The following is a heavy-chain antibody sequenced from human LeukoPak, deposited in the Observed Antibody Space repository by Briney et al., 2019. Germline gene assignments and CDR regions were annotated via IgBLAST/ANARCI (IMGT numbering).Heavy chain of an antibody. V-gene: IGHV1-2*02. CDR2: INPNSGGT. D-gene: IGHD2-2*01. CDR1: GYTFTGYY. CDR3: ARDLGCCSSTSCYSGILGY. J-gene: IGHJ4*02. Sequence: ASVKVSCKASGYTFTGYYMHWVRQAPGQGLEWMGWINPNSGGTNYAQKFQGRVTMTRDTSISTAYMELSRLRSDDTAVYYCARDLGCCSSTSCYSGILGYWGQGTLVTVSS.